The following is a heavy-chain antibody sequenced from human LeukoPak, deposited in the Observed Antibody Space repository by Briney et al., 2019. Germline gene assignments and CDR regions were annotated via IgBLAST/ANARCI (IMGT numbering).Heavy chain of an antibody. Sequence: PGGSLRLSCAASGFTFSSYWMSWVRQAPGKGLEWVANIKQDGSEKYYVDSVKGRFTISRDNAKNSLYLQMSSLRAEDTAVYYCASHSGYYFYMDVWGKGTTVTVSS. CDR1: GFTFSSYW. V-gene: IGHV3-7*01. D-gene: IGHD6-25*01. CDR2: IKQDGSEK. J-gene: IGHJ6*03. CDR3: ASHSGYYFYMDV.